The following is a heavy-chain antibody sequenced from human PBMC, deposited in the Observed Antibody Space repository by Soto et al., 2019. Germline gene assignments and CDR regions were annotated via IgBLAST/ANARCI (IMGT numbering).Heavy chain of an antibody. CDR2: TYYRSKWYN. J-gene: IGHJ5*02. V-gene: IGHV6-1*01. CDR1: GDSVSSNSAA. Sequence: SQTLSLTCAISGDSVSSNSAALNWIRQSPSRGLEWLGRTYYRSKWYNDYAVSVKSRITINPDTSKNQFSLQLNSVTPEDTAVYYCASQDYDSSGYYPHWFDPWGQGTLVTVSS. D-gene: IGHD3-22*01. CDR3: ASQDYDSSGYYPHWFDP.